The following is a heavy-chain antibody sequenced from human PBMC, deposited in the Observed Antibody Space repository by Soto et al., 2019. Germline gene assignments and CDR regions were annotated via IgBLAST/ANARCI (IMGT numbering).Heavy chain of an antibody. V-gene: IGHV4-34*01. Sequence: PSETLSLTCAVYGGSFSGYYWSWIRQPPGKGLEWIGEINHSGSTNYNPSLKSRVTISVDTSKNQFSLKLSSVTAADTAVYYCARGGAAAGKARSFRFDPWGQGTLVTVSS. CDR3: ARGGAAAGKARSFRFDP. CDR2: INHSGST. D-gene: IGHD6-13*01. CDR1: GGSFSGYY. J-gene: IGHJ5*02.